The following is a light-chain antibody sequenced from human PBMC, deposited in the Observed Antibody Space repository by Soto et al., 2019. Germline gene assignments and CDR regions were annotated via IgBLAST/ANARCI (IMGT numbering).Light chain of an antibody. Sequence: QSALTQPPSASGSPGQSVTISCTGTSSDVGGHDYVSWYQQYPGKAPKLIIYEVSKRPSGVPDRFSGSKSVNTASLTVSGLQADDEAGYYCSSYAGGTNLVFGGGTKLTVL. CDR2: EVS. CDR1: SSDVGGHDY. V-gene: IGLV2-8*01. J-gene: IGLJ2*01. CDR3: SSYAGGTNLV.